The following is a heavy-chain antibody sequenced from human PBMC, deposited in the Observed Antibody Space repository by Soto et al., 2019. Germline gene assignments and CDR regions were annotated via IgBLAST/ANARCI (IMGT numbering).Heavy chain of an antibody. CDR2: TYYRSKWYN. J-gene: IGHJ6*02. D-gene: IGHD2-2*01. CDR3: HGTPAVYYYGMDV. V-gene: IGHV6-1*01. CDR1: GASVSSNIAA. Sequence: SQPLSSTSAISGASVSSNIAACNCIRQSPSRGLEWLGRTYYRSKWYNDYAVSVKSRITINPDTSKNQFSLQLNSVTPEDTAVYYCHGTPAVYYYGMDVCGQRTTVTVSS.